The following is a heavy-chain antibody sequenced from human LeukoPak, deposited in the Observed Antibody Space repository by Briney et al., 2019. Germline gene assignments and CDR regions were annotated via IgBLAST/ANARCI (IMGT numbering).Heavy chain of an antibody. Sequence: GGSLRLSCAASGFTFTSYAMSWVRQAPGKGLEWVSSISGSGGGTFYADSVKGRFTISRDNSKNTLYLQMNSLRAEDTAVYYRAKDKGDYFDYWGQGTLVTVSS. CDR3: AKDKGDYFDY. CDR2: ISGSGGGT. J-gene: IGHJ4*02. V-gene: IGHV3-23*01. CDR1: GFTFTSYA.